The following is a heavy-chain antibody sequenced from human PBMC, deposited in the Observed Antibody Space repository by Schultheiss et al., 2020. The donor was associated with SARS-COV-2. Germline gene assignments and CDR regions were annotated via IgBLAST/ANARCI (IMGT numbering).Heavy chain of an antibody. CDR3: ARGPYCGGDCYSGYYYYCMDV. V-gene: IGHV4-61*01. CDR1: GCSISSGSYY. D-gene: IGHD2-21*01. CDR2: INHSRST. J-gene: IGHJ6*02. Sequence: SETLSLTCTVSGCSISSGSYYWSWLRQPPGKGLEWIGEINHSRSTNYNPSLDSRVTMSVDTSKNQFSLKLSSVTAAATGVYYCARGPYCGGDCYSGYYYYCMDVWGQGTTVTVSS.